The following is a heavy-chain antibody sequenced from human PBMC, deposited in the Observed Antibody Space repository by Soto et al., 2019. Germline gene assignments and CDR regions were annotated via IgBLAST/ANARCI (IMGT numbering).Heavy chain of an antibody. V-gene: IGHV1-8*02. J-gene: IGHJ6*02. D-gene: IGHD1-26*01. CDR3: ARGPHSGSYLGYYYYGMDV. CDR2: MNPNSGNT. CDR1: GYTFTSYA. Sequence: ASVKVSCKASGYTFTSYAMHWVRQAPGQRLEWMGWMNPNSGNTGYAQKFQGRVTMTRNTSISTAYMELSSLRSEDTAVYYCARGPHSGSYLGYYYYGMDVWGQGTTVTVSS.